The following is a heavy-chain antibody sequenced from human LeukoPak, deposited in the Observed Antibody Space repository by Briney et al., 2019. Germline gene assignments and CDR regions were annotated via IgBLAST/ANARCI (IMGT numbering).Heavy chain of an antibody. Sequence: GGSLRLSCAASGFTFSRYAMHWVRQAPGKGLEWVAVISYDGSNKYYADSVKGRFTISRDNSKNTLYLQMNSLRAEDTAVYYCARDPWRGDTAMVYPHYWGQGTLVIVSS. CDR2: ISYDGSNK. J-gene: IGHJ4*02. CDR1: GFTFSRYA. V-gene: IGHV3-30-3*01. D-gene: IGHD5-18*01. CDR3: ARDPWRGDTAMVYPHY.